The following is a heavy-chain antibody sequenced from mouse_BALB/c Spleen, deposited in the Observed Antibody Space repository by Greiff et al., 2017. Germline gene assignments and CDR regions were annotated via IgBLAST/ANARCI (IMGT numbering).Heavy chain of an antibody. V-gene: IGHV5-17*02. CDR2: ISSGSSTI. J-gene: IGHJ3*01. Sequence: EVQLVESGGGLVQPGGSRKLSCAASGFTFSSFGMHWVRQAPEKGLEWVAYISSGSSTIYYADTVKGRFTISRDNPKNTLFLQMTSLRSEDTAMYYCARSEGPAWFAYWGQGTLVTVSA. CDR3: ARSEGPAWFAY. CDR1: GFTFSSFG.